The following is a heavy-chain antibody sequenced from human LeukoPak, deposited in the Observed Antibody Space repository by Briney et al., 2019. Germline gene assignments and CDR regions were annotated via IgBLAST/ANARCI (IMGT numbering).Heavy chain of an antibody. V-gene: IGHV3-23*01. CDR2: ISGSGGST. J-gene: IGHJ4*02. D-gene: IGHD2-21*02. CDR1: GFTFSSYA. Sequence: GGSLRLSCAASGFTFSSYAMSWVRQAPGKGLEWVSAISGSGGSTYYADSVKGRFTISRDNSKNTLYLQMNSLRAEDTAVHYCAKDRNCGGDCYFDYWGQGTLVTVSS. CDR3: AKDRNCGGDCYFDY.